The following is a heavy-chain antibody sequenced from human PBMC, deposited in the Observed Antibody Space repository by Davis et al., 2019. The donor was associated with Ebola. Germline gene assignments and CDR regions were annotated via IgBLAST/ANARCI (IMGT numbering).Heavy chain of an antibody. J-gene: IGHJ4*02. D-gene: IGHD2-15*01. V-gene: IGHV1-18*01. CDR3: AREGEARCSGGSCYEPYFDY. CDR2: ISAYNGNT. Sequence: ASVKVSCKASGYTFTSYGISWVRQAPGQGLEWMGWISAYNGNTNYAQKLQGRVTMTTDTSTSTAYMELKSLRSDDTAVYYCAREGEARCSGGSCYEPYFDYWGQGTLVTVSS. CDR1: GYTFTSYG.